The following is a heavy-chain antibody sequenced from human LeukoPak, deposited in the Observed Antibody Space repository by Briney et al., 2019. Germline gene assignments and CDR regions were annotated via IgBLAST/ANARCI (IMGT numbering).Heavy chain of an antibody. V-gene: IGHV3-21*01. CDR3: ARGSTNYYDSRTN. CDR1: GFTFSNYG. Sequence: GGSLRLSCAASGFTFSNYGMHWVRQAPGKGLEWVSSISSSSSYIYYADSVKGRFTISRDNAKNSLYLQMNSLRAEDTAVYYCARGSTNYYDSRTNWGQGTLVTVSS. J-gene: IGHJ4*02. D-gene: IGHD3-22*01. CDR2: ISSSSSYI.